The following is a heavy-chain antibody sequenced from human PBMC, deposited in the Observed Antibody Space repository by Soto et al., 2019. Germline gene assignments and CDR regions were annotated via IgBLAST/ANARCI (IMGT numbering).Heavy chain of an antibody. Sequence: HPGGSLRLSCAASGFTFSSYGMHWVRQAPGKGLEWVAVISYDGSNKYYADSVKGRFTISRDNSKNTLYLQMNSLRAEDTAVYYCAKDGGSSWPHFDYWGQGTLVTAPQ. J-gene: IGHJ4*02. D-gene: IGHD6-13*01. V-gene: IGHV3-30*18. CDR2: ISYDGSNK. CDR3: AKDGGSSWPHFDY. CDR1: GFTFSSYG.